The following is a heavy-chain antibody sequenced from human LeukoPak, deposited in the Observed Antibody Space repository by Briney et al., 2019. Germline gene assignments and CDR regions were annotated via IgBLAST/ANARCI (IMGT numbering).Heavy chain of an antibody. CDR2: IDGEGSVT. V-gene: IGHV3-74*01. CDR3: TTGGSYFFDY. J-gene: IGHJ4*02. Sequence: GGSLRLSCAASGFTFSTYWMHWVRQAPGKGLVWVSRIDGEGSVTKYTDSVKGRFTISRDNAKNTVYLQMNSLRAEDTAVYYCTTGGSYFFDYWGQGTLVIVSS. D-gene: IGHD1-1*01. CDR1: GFTFSTYW.